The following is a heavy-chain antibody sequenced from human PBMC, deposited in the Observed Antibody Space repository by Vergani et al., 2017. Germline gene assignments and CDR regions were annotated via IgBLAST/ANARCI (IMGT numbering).Heavy chain of an antibody. V-gene: IGHV3-30*18. CDR3: AKEHHYCSSTRCSHYYYYYMDV. J-gene: IGHJ6*03. Sequence: QVQLVESGGGVVQPGRSLRLFCSASGFTFSSYCMHWVRQAPGKGLEWVAVISYDGSNKNYVDSVKGRFTISRDNSKNTLYLQMNSLRTEDTAVYYCAKEHHYCSSTRCSHYYYYYMDVWGKGTTVTVSS. CDR1: GFTFSSYC. CDR2: ISYDGSNK. D-gene: IGHD2-2*01.